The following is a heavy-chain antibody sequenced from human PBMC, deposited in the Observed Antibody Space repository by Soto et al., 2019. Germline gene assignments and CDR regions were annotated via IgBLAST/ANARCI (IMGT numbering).Heavy chain of an antibody. Sequence: QVQLVESGGGVVQPGRSLRLSCAASGFTFSSYDMHWVRQAPGKGLEWVALISYDGSNKYYADSVKGRFTISRDNSKNTLYLQMNSLRAEDTAVYYCAKNSGYSYGFPFEYRGQGTLVTVSS. CDR1: GFTFSSYD. J-gene: IGHJ4*02. CDR3: AKNSGYSYGFPFEY. CDR2: ISYDGSNK. V-gene: IGHV3-30*18. D-gene: IGHD5-18*01.